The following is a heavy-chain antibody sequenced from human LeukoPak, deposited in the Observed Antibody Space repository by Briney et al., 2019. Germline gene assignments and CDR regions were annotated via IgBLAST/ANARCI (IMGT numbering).Heavy chain of an antibody. V-gene: IGHV3-30*03. D-gene: IGHD3-22*01. Sequence: GGSLRLSCAASGFTFSSYGMNWVRQAPGKGLEWVAVISYDGSNKYYADSVKGRFTISRDNSKNTLFVEMSSLIAEDTAVYYCARGEYYSDTSSYFDYWGQEPWSPSPQ. CDR2: ISYDGSNK. CDR3: ARGEYYSDTSSYFDY. J-gene: IGHJ4*01. CDR1: GFTFSSYG.